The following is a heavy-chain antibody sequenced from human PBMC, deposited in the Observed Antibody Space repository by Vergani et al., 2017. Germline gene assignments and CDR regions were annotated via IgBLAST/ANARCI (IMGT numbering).Heavy chain of an antibody. Sequence: EVQLVQSGAEVKKPGESLKISCKGSGYSFTSYWIGWVRQMPGKGLEWMGIIYPGDSDTRYSPSFQGQVTISADKSISTAYLQWSSLKASDTARYYCAGHGGVVVVPAAIVGWFDPWGQGTLVTVSS. CDR3: AGHGGVVVVPAAIVGWFDP. CDR2: IYPGDSDT. D-gene: IGHD2-2*01. CDR1: GYSFTSYW. V-gene: IGHV5-51*01. J-gene: IGHJ5*02.